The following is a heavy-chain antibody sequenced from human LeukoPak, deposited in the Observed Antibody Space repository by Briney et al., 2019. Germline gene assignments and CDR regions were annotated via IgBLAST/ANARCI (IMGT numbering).Heavy chain of an antibody. CDR3: ARRVDYYDTGDYFDY. CDR2: IYYSGST. CDR1: GGSISGYY. V-gene: IGHV4-59*08. D-gene: IGHD3-22*01. J-gene: IGHJ4*02. Sequence: SETLSLTCTVSGGSISGYYWSWIRQPPGKGLEWIGYIYYSGSTSYSPSLKSRVTISVDTSKNQFSLKLSSVTAADTAVYYCARRVDYYDTGDYFDYWGQGTLVTVSS.